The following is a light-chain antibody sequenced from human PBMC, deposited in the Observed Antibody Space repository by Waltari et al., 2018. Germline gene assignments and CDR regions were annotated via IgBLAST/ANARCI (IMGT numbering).Light chain of an antibody. Sequence: QSLLTQPTSVSGAHGQRVTISCTGSSSNIGAGYDVHWYQQLPGTAPKLLIYGNSNRPSGVPDRFSGSKSGTSASLAITGLQAEDDADYYCQSYDSSLSGSVFGGGTKLTVL. CDR2: GNS. CDR1: SSNIGAGYD. CDR3: QSYDSSLSGSV. V-gene: IGLV1-40*01. J-gene: IGLJ3*02.